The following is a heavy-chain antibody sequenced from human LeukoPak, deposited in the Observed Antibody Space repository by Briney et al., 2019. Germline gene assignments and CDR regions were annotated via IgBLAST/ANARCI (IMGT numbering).Heavy chain of an antibody. CDR3: ARDYVVPAAIGNSNWFDP. CDR1: GFTFSSYS. V-gene: IGHV3-21*01. D-gene: IGHD2-2*02. J-gene: IGHJ5*02. CDR2: ISSSSSYI. Sequence: PGGSLRLSCAASGFTFSSYSMNWVRQAPGKGLEWVSSISSSSSYIYYADSVKGRFTISRDNAKNSLYLQMNSLRAEDTAVYYCARDYVVPAAIGNSNWFDPWGQGTLVTVSS.